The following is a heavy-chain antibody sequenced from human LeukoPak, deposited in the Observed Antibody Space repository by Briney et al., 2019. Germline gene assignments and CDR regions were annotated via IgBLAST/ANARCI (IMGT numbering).Heavy chain of an antibody. CDR2: INGDVTYA. CDR3: ARDNDFWSLDY. D-gene: IGHD3-3*01. CDR1: GFAFNSCW. Sequence: GGSLRLSCAASGFAFNSCWMHWVRQVPGKGLVWVSRINGDVTYANYADSVKGRFTISRDNAKNTLYLQMNSLRVEDTAVYYCARDNDFWSLDYWGQGALVTVSS. V-gene: IGHV3-74*01. J-gene: IGHJ4*02.